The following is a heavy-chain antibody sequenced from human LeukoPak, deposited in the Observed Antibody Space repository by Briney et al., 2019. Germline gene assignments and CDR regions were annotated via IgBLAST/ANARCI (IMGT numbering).Heavy chain of an antibody. D-gene: IGHD3-3*01. J-gene: IGHJ4*02. Sequence: ASVKVSCKASGYTFTSYGISWVRQAPGQGLEWMGWISAYNGNTNYAQNIQSRVTMTTDTPTRTANTELSCMRSDDTAVHYTAMKYYEQRSVVDYTFGYSGQGTLVTASS. CDR1: GYTFTSYG. V-gene: IGHV1-18*01. CDR2: ISAYNGNT. CDR3: AMKYYEQRSVVDYTFGY.